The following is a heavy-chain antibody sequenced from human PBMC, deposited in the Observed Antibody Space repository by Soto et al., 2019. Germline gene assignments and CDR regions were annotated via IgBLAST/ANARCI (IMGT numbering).Heavy chain of an antibody. CDR1: GGTFSSYA. V-gene: IGHV1-69*13. CDR2: IIPIFGTA. Sequence: ASVKVSCKASGGTFSSYAISWVRQAPGQGLEWMGGIIPIFGTANYAQKFQGRVTITADESTSTAYMELSSLRSEDTAVYYCASRGGGIMIRKGGAFDIWGQGTMVTVSS. D-gene: IGHD3-16*01. CDR3: ASRGGGIMIRKGGAFDI. J-gene: IGHJ3*02.